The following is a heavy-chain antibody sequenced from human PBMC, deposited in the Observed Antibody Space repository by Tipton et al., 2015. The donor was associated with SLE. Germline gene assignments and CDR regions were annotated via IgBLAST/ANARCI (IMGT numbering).Heavy chain of an antibody. Sequence: QSGAEVKKPGASVKVSCKASGYTFTTYGFSWVRQAPGQGLEWMGWISAYNGNTNYEQKLQGRVTMTTDTSTSTAYMELRSLRTDDTAVYYCARGSPVEQQLGGGWFDPWGQGTLVTVSS. CDR3: ARGSPVEQQLGGGWFDP. J-gene: IGHJ5*02. D-gene: IGHD6-13*01. V-gene: IGHV1-18*01. CDR1: GYTFTTYG. CDR2: ISAYNGNT.